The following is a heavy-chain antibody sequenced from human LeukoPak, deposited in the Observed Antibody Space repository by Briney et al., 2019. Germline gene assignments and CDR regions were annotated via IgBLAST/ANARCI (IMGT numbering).Heavy chain of an antibody. CDR3: ARRYGSGSSGTFDY. CDR1: GYRLSSGYH. D-gene: IGHD3-10*01. CDR2: IDYSGSI. Sequence: SETLSLTCTVSGYRLSSGYHWGWIRQTPGKGLEWLGSIDYSGSIYDNPSLRSRVTISLDTSKNQFSLKLSSVTAADTAVYYCARRYGSGSSGTFDYWGQGTLVTVSS. J-gene: IGHJ4*02. V-gene: IGHV4-38-2*02.